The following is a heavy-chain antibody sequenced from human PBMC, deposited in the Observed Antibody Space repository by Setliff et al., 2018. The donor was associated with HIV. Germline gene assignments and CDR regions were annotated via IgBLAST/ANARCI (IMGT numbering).Heavy chain of an antibody. CDR1: GFTFSNAG. V-gene: IGHV3-7*01. J-gene: IGHJ4*02. CDR2: IKPDGSSK. CDR3: VRWGLPYGIDA. D-gene: IGHD3-16*01. Sequence: GGSLRLSCAASGFTFSNAGMSWVRQAPGKGREWVAHIKPDGSSKKYVDSVKGRFTISRDNAKDSLYLQMHSLRAEDTAVYYCVRWGLPYGIDAWGQGTLVTVSS.